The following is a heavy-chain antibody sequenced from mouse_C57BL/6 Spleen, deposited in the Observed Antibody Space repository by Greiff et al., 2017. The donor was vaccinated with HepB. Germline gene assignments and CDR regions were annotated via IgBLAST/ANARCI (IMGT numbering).Heavy chain of an antibody. D-gene: IGHD1-1*01. V-gene: IGHV1-61*01. CDR3: AREGVYGRYFDY. CDR1: GYTFTSYW. CDR2: IYPSDSET. Sequence: VQLQQSGAELVRPGSSVKLSCKASGYTFTSYWMDWVKQRPGQGLEWIGNIYPSDSETHYNQKFKDKATLTVDTSSSTAYMQLSSLTSEDSAVYYCAREGVYGRYFDYWGQGTTLTVSS. J-gene: IGHJ2*01.